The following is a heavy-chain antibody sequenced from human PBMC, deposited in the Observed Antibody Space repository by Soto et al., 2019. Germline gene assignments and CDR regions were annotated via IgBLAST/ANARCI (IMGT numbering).Heavy chain of an antibody. Sequence: ASVKVSCKASGYTFTSYGISCVRQAPGQGLEWMGWISAYNGNTNYAQKLQGRVTMTTDTSTSTAYMELRSLRSDDTAVYYCARDPSAVAGDNWFDPWGQGTLVTVSS. CDR2: ISAYNGNT. D-gene: IGHD6-19*01. CDR1: GYTFTSYG. J-gene: IGHJ5*02. CDR3: ARDPSAVAGDNWFDP. V-gene: IGHV1-18*01.